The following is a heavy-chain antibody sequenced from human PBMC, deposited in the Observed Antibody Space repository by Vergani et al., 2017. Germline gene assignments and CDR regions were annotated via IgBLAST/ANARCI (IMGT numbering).Heavy chain of an antibody. V-gene: IGHV4-39*01. D-gene: IGHD1-26*01. CDR2: IYYSGST. Sequence: QLQLQESGPGLVKPSATLSLTCSVSGASIRSSNYYWGWIRQPPGKGLEWIASIYYSGSTYYNPSLKSRVTISEDTSKNQFSLKLSSVTAADTAVYVCADRATVGGLVRLSWLDPGGQGILVTVAS. J-gene: IGHJ5*02. CDR3: ADRATVGGLVRLSWLDP. CDR1: GASIRSSNYY.